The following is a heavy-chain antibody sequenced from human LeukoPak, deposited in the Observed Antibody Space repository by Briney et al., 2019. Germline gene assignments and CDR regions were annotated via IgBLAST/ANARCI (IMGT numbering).Heavy chain of an antibody. J-gene: IGHJ4*02. Sequence: SGTSLRLSCAASGFTFSSYGMHSIRHAPGRGLEWVAYIQYSGGIRKYAHSVKGRFTISRDNSKNTLLLQMNTLKTEDTAVYYCAKKRPGDGDIFDYWGQGTLLTVSS. CDR1: GFTFSSYG. V-gene: IGHV3-30*18. CDR2: IQYSGGIR. CDR3: AKKRPGDGDIFDY. D-gene: IGHD2-21*02.